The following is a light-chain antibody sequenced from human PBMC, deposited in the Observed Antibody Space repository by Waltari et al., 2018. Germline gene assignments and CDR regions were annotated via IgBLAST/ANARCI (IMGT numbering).Light chain of an antibody. Sequence: EIVLTQSPGTLSLSPGESATLSCRASQTVIAGFLAWYQQIPGLPPRLLIYGASRRANGIPYRFRGGGSGTDFTLTITSVEPEDFAVYHCQQYGSSPFTFGGGTKVEIK. J-gene: IGKJ4*01. CDR3: QQYGSSPFT. CDR1: QTVIAGF. V-gene: IGKV3-20*01. CDR2: GAS.